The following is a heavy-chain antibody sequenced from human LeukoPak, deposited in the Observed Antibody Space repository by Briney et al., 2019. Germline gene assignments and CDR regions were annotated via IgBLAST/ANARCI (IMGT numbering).Heavy chain of an antibody. CDR2: ISAYNGNT. V-gene: IGHV1-18*04. CDR3: ARSGIAVAGTRYFQH. CDR1: GYTFTGYY. J-gene: IGHJ1*01. D-gene: IGHD6-19*01. Sequence: GASVKVSCKASGYTFTGYYMHWVRQAPGQGLEWMGWISAYNGNTNYAQKLQGRVTMTTDTSTSTAYMELRSLRSDDTAVYYCARSGIAVAGTRYFQHWGQGTLVTVSS.